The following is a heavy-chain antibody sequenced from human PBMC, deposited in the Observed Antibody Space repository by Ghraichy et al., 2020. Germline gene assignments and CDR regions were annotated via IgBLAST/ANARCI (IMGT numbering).Heavy chain of an antibody. V-gene: IGHV2-26*01. Sequence: SGPTLVKPTETLTLTCTVSGFSLSNARMGVSWIRQPPGKALEWLAHIFSNDEKSYSTSLKSRITISKDTSKSQVVLTMTNMEPVDTATYYCARIGGGWDGYNLTHWGQGTLVTVSS. J-gene: IGHJ4*02. CDR2: IFSNDEK. CDR3: ARIGGGWDGYNLTH. D-gene: IGHD5-24*01. CDR1: GFSLSNARMG.